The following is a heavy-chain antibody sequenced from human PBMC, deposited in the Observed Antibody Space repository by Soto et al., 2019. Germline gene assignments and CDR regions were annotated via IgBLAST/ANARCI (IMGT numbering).Heavy chain of an antibody. V-gene: IGHV3-64D*06. D-gene: IGHD6-6*01. CDR3: VKGIAARTHFDY. J-gene: IGHJ4*02. CDR1: GFAFSSYA. Sequence: GGFLRLSCSATGFAFSSYAMHWVRQAPGKGLEYVSAISSNGGSTYYADSVKGRFTISRDNSKNTLYLQMSSLRAEDTAVYYCVKGIAARTHFDYWGQGTLVTVSS. CDR2: ISSNGGST.